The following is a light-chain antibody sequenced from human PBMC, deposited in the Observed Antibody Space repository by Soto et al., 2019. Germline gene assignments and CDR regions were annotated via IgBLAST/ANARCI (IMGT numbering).Light chain of an antibody. V-gene: IGKV1-5*01. Sequence: DIQMTQSPSTLSASVGDRVTITCRASQSISSWLAWYQQKPGKAPKLLIYDASSLESGVPSGFSGSGSGTEFTLTISSLQPDDFATYYGQQYNSYSYTFGQGTKLEIK. J-gene: IGKJ2*01. CDR2: DAS. CDR1: QSISSW. CDR3: QQYNSYSYT.